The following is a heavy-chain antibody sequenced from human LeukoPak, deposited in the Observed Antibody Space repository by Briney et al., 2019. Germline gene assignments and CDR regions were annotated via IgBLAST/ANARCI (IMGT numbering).Heavy chain of an antibody. D-gene: IGHD3-10*01. J-gene: IGHJ6*03. CDR2: IYSAGST. CDR3: ARDKYFGVMDV. Sequence: PGKSLRLSCAASGFTFSSYSMHWVRQAPGKGLEWVSVIYSAGSTYYADSVQGRFTISRDNSKNTLYLQMNSLRAEDTAVYYCARDKYFGVMDVWGKGTTVTISS. CDR1: GFTFSSYS. V-gene: IGHV3-53*01.